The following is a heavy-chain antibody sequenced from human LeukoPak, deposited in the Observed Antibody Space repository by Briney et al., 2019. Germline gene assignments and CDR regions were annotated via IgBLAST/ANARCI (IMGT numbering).Heavy chain of an antibody. CDR2: INHSGST. J-gene: IGHJ3*02. V-gene: IGHV4-34*01. Sequence: SETLSLTCAVYGGSFSGYYWSWIRQPPGKGLEGIGEINHSGSTNYKPSLKIRVTISVDTSKNQFSLKLSSVTAADTAVYYCARPRATVTTDAFDIWGQGTMVTVSS. D-gene: IGHD4-17*01. CDR3: ARPRATVTTDAFDI. CDR1: GGSFSGYY.